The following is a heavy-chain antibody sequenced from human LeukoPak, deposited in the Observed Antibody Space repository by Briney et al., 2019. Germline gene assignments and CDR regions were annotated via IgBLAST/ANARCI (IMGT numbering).Heavy chain of an antibody. CDR1: GFTFSSYS. D-gene: IGHD3-22*01. Sequence: GGSLRLSCAASGFTFSSYSMNWVRQAPGKGLEWVSSISSSSSYIYYADSVKGRFTISRDNAKNSLYLQMNSLRAEDTAVYYCARGYCDSSGYYYYGDYYYYYGMDVWGQGTTVTVSS. V-gene: IGHV3-21*01. CDR2: ISSSSSYI. J-gene: IGHJ6*02. CDR3: ARGYCDSSGYYYYGDYYYYYGMDV.